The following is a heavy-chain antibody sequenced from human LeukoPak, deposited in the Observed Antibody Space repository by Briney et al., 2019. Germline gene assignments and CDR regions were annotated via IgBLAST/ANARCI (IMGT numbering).Heavy chain of an antibody. D-gene: IGHD3-22*01. V-gene: IGHV3-74*01. Sequence: QPGGSLRLSCAASGFTFSSYWMHWVRQAPGKGLVWVSRINSDGSSTSYADSVKGRFTISRDNAKNTLYLQMNSLRAEDTAVYYCAREGEYYYDSSGYNYWGQGTLVTVSS. CDR1: GFTFSSYW. CDR3: AREGEYYYDSSGYNY. J-gene: IGHJ4*02. CDR2: INSDGSST.